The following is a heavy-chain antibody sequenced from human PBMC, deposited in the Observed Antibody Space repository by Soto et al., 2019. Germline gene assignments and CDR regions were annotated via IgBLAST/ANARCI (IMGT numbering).Heavy chain of an antibody. J-gene: IGHJ4*02. CDR1: GFTFGDYA. Sequence: GGSLRLSCTASGFTFGDYAMSWFRQAPGKGLEWVGFIRSKAYGGTTEYAASVKGRFTISRDDSKSIAYLQMNSLKTEDTAVYYCTRDPGYSRSWRLDYWGQGTLVTVSS. V-gene: IGHV3-49*03. CDR2: IRSKAYGGTT. CDR3: TRDPGYSRSWRLDY. D-gene: IGHD6-13*01.